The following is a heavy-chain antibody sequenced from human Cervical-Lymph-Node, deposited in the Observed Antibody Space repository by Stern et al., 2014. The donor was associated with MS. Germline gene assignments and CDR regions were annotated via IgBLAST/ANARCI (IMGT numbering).Heavy chain of an antibody. CDR1: GFSLTASAMS. V-gene: IGHV2-70*01. Sequence: QVTLRESGPALVKTTETLTLTCTFSGFSLTASAMSVTWIRQPPGKALEWLALIDWVDDKHSNTSLKTRLTISRDTSKNEVVLTMTNMAPVDTATYYCARSQNSGTFDFDYWGQGTLVTVSS. CDR3: ARSQNSGTFDFDY. D-gene: IGHD3-10*01. J-gene: IGHJ4*02. CDR2: IDWVDDK.